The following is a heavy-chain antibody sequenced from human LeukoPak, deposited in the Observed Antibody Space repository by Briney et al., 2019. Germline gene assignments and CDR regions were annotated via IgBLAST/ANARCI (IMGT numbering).Heavy chain of an antibody. CDR2: IYYSGST. CDR1: GGSISSYY. Sequence: SETLSLTCTVSGGSISSYYWGWIRQPPGKGLEWIGSIYYSGSTYYNPSLKSRVTISVDTSKNQFSLKLSSVTAADTAVYYCARRGDYDSSGYYSGFDYWGQGTLATVSS. D-gene: IGHD3-22*01. CDR3: ARRGDYDSSGYYSGFDY. V-gene: IGHV4-39*01. J-gene: IGHJ4*02.